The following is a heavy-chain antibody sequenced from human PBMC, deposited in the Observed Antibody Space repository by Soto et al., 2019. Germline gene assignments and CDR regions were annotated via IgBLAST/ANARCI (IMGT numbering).Heavy chain of an antibody. CDR2: IYYSGST. J-gene: IGHJ4*02. Sequence: SETLSLTCTVSGGSISSGGYYWSWIRQHPGKGLEWIGYIYYSGSTYYNPSLKSRVTISVDTSKNQFSLKLSSVTAADTAVYYCARANYFESSGPFDYWGPGTLVTVSS. CDR1: GGSISSGGYY. V-gene: IGHV4-31*03. CDR3: ARANYFESSGPFDY. D-gene: IGHD3-22*01.